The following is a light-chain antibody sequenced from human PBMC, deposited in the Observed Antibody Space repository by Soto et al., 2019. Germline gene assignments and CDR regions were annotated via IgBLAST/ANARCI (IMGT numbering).Light chain of an antibody. CDR3: QQYYSILYT. CDR2: WAS. Sequence: DIVMTQSPDSLAVSLGERATINCKSSQSVLYSSNNKNYLAWYQQKPGQPPKLLIYWASTRESGVPDRFSGSGSGTDFTLTISSLHAEDVAVYYCQQYYSILYTFRQGTKLEIK. V-gene: IGKV4-1*01. CDR1: QSVLYSSNNKNY. J-gene: IGKJ2*01.